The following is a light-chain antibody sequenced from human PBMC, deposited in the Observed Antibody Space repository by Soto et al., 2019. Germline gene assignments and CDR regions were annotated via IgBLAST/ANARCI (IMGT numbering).Light chain of an antibody. CDR3: ATWDSSLSGLV. CDR2: DNN. V-gene: IGLV1-51*01. J-gene: IGLJ2*01. CDR1: SSNIGNEY. Sequence: QSALTQPPSVSAAPGQKVTISCSGSSSNIGNEYVSWYQHLPGTAPKLVIYDNNKRPSGIPDRFSGSKSGTSATLDITGPQTGDEAEYYCATWDSSLSGLVFGGGTQLTFL.